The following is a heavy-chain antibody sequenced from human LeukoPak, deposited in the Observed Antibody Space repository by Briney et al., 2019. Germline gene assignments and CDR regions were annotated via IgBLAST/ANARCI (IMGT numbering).Heavy chain of an antibody. D-gene: IGHD3-3*01. CDR3: AQSREIAVFGVVKPDY. Sequence: SGASLRLSCTASGFTFSTDALSWVRQAPGKGLEWVSTISGGAGNTYYADSVKGRFTISRDNSKNTLYLQMNSLRAEDTAVYYCAQSREIAVFGVVKPDYWGQGTLVTVSS. CDR1: GFTFSTDA. CDR2: ISGGAGNT. V-gene: IGHV3-23*01. J-gene: IGHJ4*02.